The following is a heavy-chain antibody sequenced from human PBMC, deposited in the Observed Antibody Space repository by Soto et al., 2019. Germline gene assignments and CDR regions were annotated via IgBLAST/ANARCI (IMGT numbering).Heavy chain of an antibody. D-gene: IGHD3-16*01. Sequence: SETLSLTCTVSGGSISGYYWNWIRQASGKGPEWIGYVYYTGSTNYNPSLESRVTMSTDTSKNQVSLELRSMAAADSALYYCARGFYDARGYPAPFYTWGQGTQLTVSS. CDR3: ARGFYDARGYPAPFYT. V-gene: IGHV4-59*01. CDR1: GGSISGYY. CDR2: VYYTGST. J-gene: IGHJ5*02.